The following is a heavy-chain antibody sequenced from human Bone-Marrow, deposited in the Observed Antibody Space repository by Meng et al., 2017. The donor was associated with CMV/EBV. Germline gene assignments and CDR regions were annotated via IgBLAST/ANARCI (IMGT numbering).Heavy chain of an antibody. J-gene: IGHJ4*02. CDR2: INPDGGGT. D-gene: IGHD3-10*01. CDR1: GFTFSNYW. CDR3: ARDPDGSDY. V-gene: IGHV3-7*01. Sequence: GESLKISCAASGFTFSNYWMCWVRQAPGKGLEWVANINPDGGGTYHADSVKGRFTISRDNAKNLLVLQMNSLRDEDTALYYCARDPDGSDYWGQGTVVTVSS.